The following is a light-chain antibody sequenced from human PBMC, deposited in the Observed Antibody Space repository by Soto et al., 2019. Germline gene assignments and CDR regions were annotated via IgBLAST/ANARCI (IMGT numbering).Light chain of an antibody. CDR3: QQYNDWPTLT. CDR1: QSVSRN. Sequence: EILMTQSPATLSVSPGERATLSCMASQSVSRNLAWYQQKPGQAPRLVIYGASTRAANIPARFSGSGSGTEFTLTISSLQSEDSAVYYCQQYNDWPTLTFGGGTKVDIK. CDR2: GAS. J-gene: IGKJ4*01. V-gene: IGKV3-15*01.